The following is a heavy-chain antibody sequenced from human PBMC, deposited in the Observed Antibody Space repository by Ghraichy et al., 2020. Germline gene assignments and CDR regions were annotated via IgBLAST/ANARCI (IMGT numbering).Heavy chain of an antibody. D-gene: IGHD3-3*02. CDR2: IWHDGSSQ. Sequence: GGSLRLSCAASGFTFSDYGMHWVRQAPGKGLEWVAVIWHDGSSQYYADSVKGRFTISRDNSKNTMYLQMNSLRGEDTAVYYCTRDISSRWFDQWGQGTLVTVSS. CDR3: TRDISSRWFDQ. V-gene: IGHV3-33*01. J-gene: IGHJ5*02. CDR1: GFTFSDYG.